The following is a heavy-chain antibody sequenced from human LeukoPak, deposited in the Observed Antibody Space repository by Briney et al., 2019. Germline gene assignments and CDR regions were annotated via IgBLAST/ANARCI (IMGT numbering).Heavy chain of an antibody. D-gene: IGHD2-21*01. J-gene: IGHJ4*02. CDR3: ARDAHCGGDCYSFDY. V-gene: IGHV4-61*02. CDR2: IYTSGST. Sequence: PSETLSLTCTVSGGSISSGSYYWSWIRQPAGKGLEWIGRIYTSGSTNYNPSLKSRVTISVDTSKNQFSLKLSSVTAADTAVCYCARDAHCGGDCYSFDYWGQGTLVTVSS. CDR1: GGSISSGSYY.